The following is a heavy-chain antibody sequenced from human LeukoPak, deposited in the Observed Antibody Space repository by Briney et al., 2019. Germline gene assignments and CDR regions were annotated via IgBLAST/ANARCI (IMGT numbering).Heavy chain of an antibody. D-gene: IGHD3-10*01. CDR3: ARGSYFYGSGSFMGSDY. CDR1: GYTFTNYA. CDR2: INAGNGNT. V-gene: IGHV1-3*01. J-gene: IGHJ4*02. Sequence: GSVKVSCKASGYTFTNYAIHWVRQAPGQRLEWMGWINAGNGNTEYSQNLQDRVTITRDTSATTAYMELSSLRSEDTAVYYCARGSYFYGSGSFMGSDYWGQGTLVTVSS.